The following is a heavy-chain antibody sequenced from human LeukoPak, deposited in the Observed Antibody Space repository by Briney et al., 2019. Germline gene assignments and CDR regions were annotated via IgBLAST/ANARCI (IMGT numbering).Heavy chain of an antibody. CDR1: VFTFSNYW. J-gene: IGHJ4*02. CDR3: ARAVFDTIFGVVI. D-gene: IGHD3-3*01. Sequence: GGSLRLSCAASVFTFSNYWMSWVRQAPGKGLEWVANIKQDGSETYYVDSVKGRFTISRDNARNSVYLQMNRLRGEDTAVYYCARAVFDTIFGVVIWGQGTQVTVSS. V-gene: IGHV3-7*01. CDR2: IKQDGSET.